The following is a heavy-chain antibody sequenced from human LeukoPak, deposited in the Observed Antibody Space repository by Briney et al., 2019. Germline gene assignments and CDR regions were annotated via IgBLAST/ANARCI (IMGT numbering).Heavy chain of an antibody. D-gene: IGHD2-15*01. CDR3: ARDARIPYYFDY. Sequence: GASVKVSCKASGYTFTSYGISWVRQAPGQGLEWMGRIIPIFGTANYAQKFQGRVTITTDESTSTAYMELSSLRSEDTAVYYCARDARIPYYFDYWGQGTLVTVSS. V-gene: IGHV1-69*05. CDR2: IIPIFGTA. CDR1: GYTFTSYG. J-gene: IGHJ4*02.